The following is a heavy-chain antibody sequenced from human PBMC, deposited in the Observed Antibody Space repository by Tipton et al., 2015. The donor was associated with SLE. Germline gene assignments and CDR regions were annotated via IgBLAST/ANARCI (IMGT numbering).Heavy chain of an antibody. CDR2: IYYTGST. CDR1: GGSISSHY. D-gene: IGHD6-19*01. Sequence: TLSLTCIVSGGSISSHYWSWIRQPPGKGLEYIGFIYYTGSTNYNPSLKSRVTISVDTSKNQFSLNLSSLPAADTAVYYCARPSSGWSGLTYWGQGTLVTVSS. CDR3: ARPSSGWSGLTY. V-gene: IGHV4-59*11. J-gene: IGHJ4*02.